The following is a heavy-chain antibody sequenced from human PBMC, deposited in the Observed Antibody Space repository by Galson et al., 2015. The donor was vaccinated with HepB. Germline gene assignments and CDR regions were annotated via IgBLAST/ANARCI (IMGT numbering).Heavy chain of an antibody. CDR1: GGTFSSYT. CDR3: ARDRYGSGSYYMGYNWFDP. CDR2: IIPILGIA. J-gene: IGHJ5*02. D-gene: IGHD3-10*01. Sequence: SVKVSCKASGGTFSSYTISWVRQAPGQGLEWMGRIIPILGIANYAQKFQGRVTITADKSTSTAYMELSSLRSEDTAVYYCARDRYGSGSYYMGYNWFDPWGQGTLVTVSS. V-gene: IGHV1-69*04.